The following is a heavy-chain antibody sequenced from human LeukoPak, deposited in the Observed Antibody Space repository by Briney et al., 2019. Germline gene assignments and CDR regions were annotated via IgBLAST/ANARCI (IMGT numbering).Heavy chain of an antibody. V-gene: IGHV1-3*01. CDR3: ARDIAVAGPEPISYGMDV. D-gene: IGHD6-19*01. J-gene: IGHJ6*02. Sequence: ASVKVSCKASGYTFTSYAMHWVRQAPGQRLEWMGWINAGNGNTKYSQKFQGRVTITRDTSASTAYMELSSLRSEDTAVYYCARDIAVAGPEPISYGMDVWGQGTTVTVSS. CDR2: INAGNGNT. CDR1: GYTFTSYA.